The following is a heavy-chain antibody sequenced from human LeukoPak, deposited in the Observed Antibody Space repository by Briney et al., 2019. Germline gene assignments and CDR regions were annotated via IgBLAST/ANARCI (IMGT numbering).Heavy chain of an antibody. CDR1: GYTFTSYW. D-gene: IGHD1-26*01. Sequence: GESLKIPCKGSGYTFTSYWIGWVRQTPGKGLEWMGIIYPGDSDTRYSPSFQSQVTISADKSITTAYLQWSSLKASDTAMYYCARLFSHGCGDYWGQGTLVTVSS. CDR2: IYPGDSDT. V-gene: IGHV5-51*01. CDR3: ARLFSHGCGDY. J-gene: IGHJ4*02.